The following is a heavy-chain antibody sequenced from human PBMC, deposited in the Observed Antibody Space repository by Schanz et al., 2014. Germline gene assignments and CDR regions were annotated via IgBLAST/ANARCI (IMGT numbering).Heavy chain of an antibody. Sequence: EVQLVESGGGLVQPGGSLRLSCTASGFTFSDYWMSWVRQAPGKGPEWVANIKHDGSVKDYVDSVEGRFTISRDNAKRSLFLQMNSLRAEDTAVYYCARESSNDIVLVPGAVFDHWGQGILVTVSS. CDR2: IKHDGSVK. J-gene: IGHJ4*02. CDR3: ARESSNDIVLVPGAVFDH. CDR1: GFTFSDYW. D-gene: IGHD2-2*01. V-gene: IGHV3-7*01.